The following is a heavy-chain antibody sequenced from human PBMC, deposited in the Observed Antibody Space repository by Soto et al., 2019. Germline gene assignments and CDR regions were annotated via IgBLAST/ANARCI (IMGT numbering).Heavy chain of an antibody. CDR3: ARDTRYQLPTDN. J-gene: IGHJ4*02. Sequence: PGGSLRLSCAASGFTFSSYSMNWVRQAPGKGLEWVSSISSSSSYIYYADSVKGRFTISRDNAKNSLYLQMNSLRAEDTAVYYCARDTRYQLPTDNWGQGTLVTVSS. D-gene: IGHD2-2*01. CDR1: GFTFSSYS. V-gene: IGHV3-21*01. CDR2: ISSSSSYI.